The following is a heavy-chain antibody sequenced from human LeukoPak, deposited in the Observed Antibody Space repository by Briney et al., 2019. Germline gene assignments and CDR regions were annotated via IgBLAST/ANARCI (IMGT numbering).Heavy chain of an antibody. Sequence: PSETLSLTCTVSGGSISSRTYFWGWIRQPPGKGLEWIGNIYYSSWSTYYNPSLKSRVTISVDTSKNQFSLKLSSVTAADTAVYYGASQVYCSAGSCYSNFWGQGTLVTVSS. CDR1: GGSISSRTYF. CDR3: ASQVYCSAGSCYSNF. J-gene: IGHJ4*02. D-gene: IGHD2-15*01. V-gene: IGHV4-39*01. CDR2: IYYSSWST.